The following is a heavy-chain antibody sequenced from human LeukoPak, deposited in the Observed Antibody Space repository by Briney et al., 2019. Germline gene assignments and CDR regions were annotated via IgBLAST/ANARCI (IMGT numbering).Heavy chain of an antibody. CDR2: IRYDGSNL. CDR1: GFTFSSYG. J-gene: IGHJ4*02. Sequence: SGGSLRLSCAASGFTFSSYGMHWVRQAPGKGLEWVAIIRYDGSNLYYADSVKGRFTISRDTSKNTLYLHMNSLRVEDTAVYYCAKDRGMTTVNAYYFDYWGQGTLVTVSS. D-gene: IGHD4-17*01. CDR3: AKDRGMTTVNAYYFDY. V-gene: IGHV3-30*02.